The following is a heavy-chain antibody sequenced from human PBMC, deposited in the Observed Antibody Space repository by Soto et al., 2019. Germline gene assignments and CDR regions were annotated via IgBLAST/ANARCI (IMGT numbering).Heavy chain of an antibody. CDR2: ISSSSSTI. D-gene: IGHD6-13*01. J-gene: IGHJ4*02. Sequence: EVQLVESGGGLVQPGGSLRLSCAASGFTFSSYSMNWVRQAPGKGLEWVSYISSSSSTIYYADSVKGRFTIPRDNAKNSLYLQMNSLRDEDTAVYYCARVLKIAEAGSRNQGYWGQGTLVTVSS. CDR1: GFTFSSYS. V-gene: IGHV3-48*02. CDR3: ARVLKIAEAGSRNQGY.